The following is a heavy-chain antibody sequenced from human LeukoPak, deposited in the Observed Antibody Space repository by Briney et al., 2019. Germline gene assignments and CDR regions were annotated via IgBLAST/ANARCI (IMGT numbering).Heavy chain of an antibody. V-gene: IGHV4-34*01. J-gene: IGHJ6*02. CDR1: GGSFSGYY. Sequence: SETLSLTCAVYGGSFSGYYWSWLRQPPGKGLEWIGEINHSGSTNYNPSLKSRVTISVDTSKNQFSLKMSRVTAAYTAVYYFAADRIAMVRGVMRIYYYGMDVWGQGTLVTVSS. CDR2: INHSGST. CDR3: AADRIAMVRGVMRIYYYGMDV. D-gene: IGHD3-10*01.